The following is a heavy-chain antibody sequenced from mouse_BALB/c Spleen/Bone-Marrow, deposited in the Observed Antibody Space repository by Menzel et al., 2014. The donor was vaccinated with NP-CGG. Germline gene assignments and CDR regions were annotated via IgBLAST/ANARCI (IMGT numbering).Heavy chain of an antibody. V-gene: IGHV4-1*02. CDR1: GFDFSRYW. CDR2: INPASSTI. J-gene: IGHJ3*01. Sequence: EVKLVESGGGLVQPGGSLKLSCAASGFDFSRYWMTWVRQAPGKGLEWIGEINPASSTINYTPSLKDKFIISRDNAKNTLYLQMNKVRSEDTALYYCAKNYYYGYVAYWGQGTLVTVSA. D-gene: IGHD1-2*01. CDR3: AKNYYYGYVAY.